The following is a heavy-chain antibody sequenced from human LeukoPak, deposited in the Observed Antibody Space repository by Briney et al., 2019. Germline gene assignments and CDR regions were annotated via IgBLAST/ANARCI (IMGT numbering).Heavy chain of an antibody. V-gene: IGHV4-59*01. Sequence: SETLSPTCTVSGGSISSYYWSWIRQPPGKGLEWIGYTHYSGSTSYNPSLKSRVTISVDTSKNQFSLKLTSVTAADTAVYYCARGYSGSYGRFDYWGQGTLVTVSS. CDR1: GGSISSYY. CDR2: THYSGST. J-gene: IGHJ4*02. D-gene: IGHD1-26*01. CDR3: ARGYSGSYGRFDY.